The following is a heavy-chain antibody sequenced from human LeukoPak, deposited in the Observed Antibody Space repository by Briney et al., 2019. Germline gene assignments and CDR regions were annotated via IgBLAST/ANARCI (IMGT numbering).Heavy chain of an antibody. Sequence: GEALKISCRGSGYSFTSYWIGWVRQMPGKGLVWMVIIYPGDSDTKYSPSFQGQVTISADKSISTAYLQRSSLKAADTAMYYCARLYDSSGYYYGEYFQHWGQGTLVTVSS. CDR2: IYPGDSDT. D-gene: IGHD3-22*01. CDR3: ARLYDSSGYYYGEYFQH. V-gene: IGHV5-51*01. CDR1: GYSFTSYW. J-gene: IGHJ1*01.